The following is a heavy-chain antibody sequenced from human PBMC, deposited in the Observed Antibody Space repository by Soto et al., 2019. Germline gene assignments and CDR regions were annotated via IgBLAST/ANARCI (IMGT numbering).Heavy chain of an antibody. V-gene: IGHV1-2*02. D-gene: IGHD2-2*01. Sequence: ASVKVSCKASGYTFPGNYMHWVRQAPGQGLEWMALINPTSGGTNYAQKFQGRVTMTWDTSISTAYMELSRLRSDDTAIYYCARGYCSSSGCSHYVAHWGQGTLVTVSS. CDR2: INPTSGGT. CDR1: GYTFPGNY. J-gene: IGHJ4*02. CDR3: ARGYCSSSGCSHYVAH.